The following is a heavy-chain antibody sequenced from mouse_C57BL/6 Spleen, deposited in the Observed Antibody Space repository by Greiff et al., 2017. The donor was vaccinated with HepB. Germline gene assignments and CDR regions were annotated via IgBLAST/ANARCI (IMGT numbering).Heavy chain of an antibody. CDR3: TRGTTVVAGDY. V-gene: IGHV1-15*01. D-gene: IGHD1-1*01. Sequence: QLKQSGAELVRPGASVTLSCKASGYTFTDYEMHWVKQTPVHGLEWIGAIDPETGGTAYNQKFKGKAILTADKSSSTAYMELRSLTSEDSAVYYCTRGTTVVAGDYWGQGTTLTVSS. CDR2: IDPETGGT. J-gene: IGHJ2*01. CDR1: GYTFTDYE.